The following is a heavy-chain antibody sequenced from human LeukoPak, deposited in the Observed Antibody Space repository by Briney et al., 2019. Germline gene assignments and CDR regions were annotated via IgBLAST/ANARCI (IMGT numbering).Heavy chain of an antibody. CDR3: AKGVAAAASAEYFQH. J-gene: IGHJ1*01. Sequence: SGESLRLSCAASGFTFSSYAMSWVRQAPGKGLEWVSAISGSGGSTYYADSVKGRFTISRDNSKNTLYLQMNSLRAEDTAVYYCAKGVAAAASAEYFQHWGQGTLVTVSS. D-gene: IGHD6-13*01. V-gene: IGHV3-23*01. CDR1: GFTFSSYA. CDR2: ISGSGGST.